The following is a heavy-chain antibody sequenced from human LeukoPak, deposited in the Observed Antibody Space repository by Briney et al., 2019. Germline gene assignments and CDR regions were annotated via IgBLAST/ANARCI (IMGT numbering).Heavy chain of an antibody. Sequence: TASETLSLTRTVSGGSISSYYWSWIRQPPGKGLEWIGYIYYSGSTNYNPSLKSRVTISVDTSKNQFSLKLSSVTAADTAVYYCAAGENYDGYWGQGTLVTVSS. D-gene: IGHD1-26*01. J-gene: IGHJ4*02. CDR1: GGSISSYY. CDR2: IYYSGST. V-gene: IGHV4-59*01. CDR3: AAGENYDGY.